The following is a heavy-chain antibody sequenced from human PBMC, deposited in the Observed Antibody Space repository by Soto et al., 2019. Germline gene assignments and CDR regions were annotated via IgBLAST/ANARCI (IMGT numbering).Heavy chain of an antibody. CDR1: GGSFSGYY. D-gene: IGHD1-7*01. V-gene: IGHV4-34*01. CDR3: ARGVAYNWNYGDFDY. CDR2: INHSGST. Sequence: QVQLQQWGAGLLKPSETLSLTCAVYGGSFSGYYWSWIRQPPGKGLEWIGEINHSGSTNYNPSLKSRVTISVDTSKNQFSLKLSSVTAADTAVYYCARGVAYNWNYGDFDYWGQGTLVTVSS. J-gene: IGHJ4*02.